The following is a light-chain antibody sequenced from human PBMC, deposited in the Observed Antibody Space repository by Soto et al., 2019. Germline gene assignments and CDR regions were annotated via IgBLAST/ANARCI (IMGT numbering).Light chain of an antibody. Sequence: EIVLPQSPATLSFSPGERATLSCRARQSVGRALAWYQQKPGQTPRLLIYDASSRATGIPARFSGSGSGTDFTLTISSLEPEDFAVYYCQQRSNWPPYTFGPGTKVDIK. CDR2: DAS. J-gene: IGKJ3*01. CDR3: QQRSNWPPYT. V-gene: IGKV3-11*01. CDR1: QSVGRA.